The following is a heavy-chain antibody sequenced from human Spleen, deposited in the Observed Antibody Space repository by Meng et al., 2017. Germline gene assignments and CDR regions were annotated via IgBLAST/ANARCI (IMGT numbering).Heavy chain of an antibody. Sequence: GKLVQAVTEVKRPGAAVKVCCEASGYTFTGYYIYWVRQAPGQGLEWMGRINPDNGDTNFALKFQGRVNMTRDTSIRTVYMEVNSLRSDDTAVYYCARVWATRQVVLNYWGQGTLVTVSS. J-gene: IGHJ4*02. CDR3: ARVWATRQVVLNY. CDR1: GYTFTGYY. CDR2: INPDNGDT. V-gene: IGHV1-2*06. D-gene: IGHD5-12*01.